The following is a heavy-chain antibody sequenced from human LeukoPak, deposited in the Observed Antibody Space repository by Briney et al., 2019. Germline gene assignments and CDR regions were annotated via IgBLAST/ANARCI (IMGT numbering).Heavy chain of an antibody. CDR1: GFTFSSYA. CDR2: ISYDGSNK. Sequence: GGSLRLSCAASGFTFSSYAMHWVRQAPGKGLEWVAVISYDGSNKYYADSVKGRFTISRDNSKNTLYLQMNSLRAEDTAVYYCARDANWFDPWGQGTLVTVSS. CDR3: ARDANWFDP. J-gene: IGHJ5*02. V-gene: IGHV3-30*04.